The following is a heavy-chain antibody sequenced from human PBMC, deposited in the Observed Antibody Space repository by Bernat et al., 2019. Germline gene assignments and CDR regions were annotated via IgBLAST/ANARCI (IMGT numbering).Heavy chain of an antibody. D-gene: IGHD6-19*01. J-gene: IGHJ1*01. CDR1: GFTFSSYA. Sequence: EVQLLESGGGLVQPGGSLRLSCAASGFTFSSYAMSWVRQAPGKGLEWVSAISGSGGRTYYADSVKGRFTISRDNSKNTLYLQMNSLRAEDTAVYYCANSGWAEYFQHWGQGTLVTVSS. CDR3: ANSGWAEYFQH. CDR2: ISGSGGRT. V-gene: IGHV3-23*01.